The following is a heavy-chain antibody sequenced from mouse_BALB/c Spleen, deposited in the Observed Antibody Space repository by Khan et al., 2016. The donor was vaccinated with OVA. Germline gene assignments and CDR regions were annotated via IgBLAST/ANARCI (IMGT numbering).Heavy chain of an antibody. Sequence: VQLQQSGAEQAKPGASVKMSCKTSGYTFSSYWMHWVKQRPGQGLEWIEYINPTSGYTEYNEKFKDKATLSADKSASTAYMQLTSLTSEDSAVYYCARDRIDYWGQGTTLTVSS. CDR2: INPTSGYT. CDR3: ARDRIDY. V-gene: IGHV1-7*01. J-gene: IGHJ2*01. CDR1: GYTFSSYW.